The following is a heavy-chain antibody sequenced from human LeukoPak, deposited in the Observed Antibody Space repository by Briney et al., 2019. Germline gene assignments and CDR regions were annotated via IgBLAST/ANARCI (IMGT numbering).Heavy chain of an antibody. J-gene: IGHJ4*02. D-gene: IGHD3-10*01. Sequence: PGGSLRLSCVASGFTFSTYAMSWVRQAPGKGLEWVSLISGSGGSTYYADSVKGRFTISRDNSKNTLYLQMNSLRAEDTAVYYCAKNYGSGSYLGDYWGQGTLVTVSS. V-gene: IGHV3-23*01. CDR3: AKNYGSGSYLGDY. CDR1: GFTFSTYA. CDR2: ISGSGGST.